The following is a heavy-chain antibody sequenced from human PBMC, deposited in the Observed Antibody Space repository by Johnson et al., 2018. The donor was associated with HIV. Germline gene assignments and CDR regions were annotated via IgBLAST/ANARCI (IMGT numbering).Heavy chain of an antibody. CDR1: GFTFSNYD. CDR2: IVIAGDT. Sequence: VQLVESGGGLVQPGGSLRLSCAASGFTFSNYDMHWVHQATGKGLEWVSFIVIAGDTYYPGSVKGRFTISRENAKNSLFLQMNSLRAGDTALYYCARWRDNRGAFDIWCQGTMVTVSS. V-gene: IGHV3-13*01. J-gene: IGHJ3*02. D-gene: IGHD1-14*01. CDR3: ARWRDNRGAFDI.